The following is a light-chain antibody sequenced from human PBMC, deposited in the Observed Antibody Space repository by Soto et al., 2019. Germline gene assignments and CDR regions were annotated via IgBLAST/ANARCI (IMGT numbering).Light chain of an antibody. CDR3: HLWDNTSDQPV. Sequence: SYELTQPPSVSVTPGQTARIPCGGNDIGTKSVHWYQQKPDQSPVLVVYDGSDRPSGIPERFSGSNSGNAATLTISRVEAGDEADYYCHLWDNTSDQPVFGGGTKLTVL. CDR2: DGS. V-gene: IGLV3-21*02. J-gene: IGLJ2*01. CDR1: DIGTKS.